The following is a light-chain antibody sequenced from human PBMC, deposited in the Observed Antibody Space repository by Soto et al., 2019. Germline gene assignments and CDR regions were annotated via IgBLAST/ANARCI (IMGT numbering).Light chain of an antibody. CDR1: QSVSRN. CDR3: QQSNNWPRT. V-gene: IGKV3-15*01. Sequence: EIVMTQSPATLSVSPGERATLSCRASQSVSRNLAWYQQKPGQAPRLVIHGASTRATGVPARFSGSGSGTDLTLTISSLQSEDFAVYYCQQSNNWPRTFGQGTKVEIK. CDR2: GAS. J-gene: IGKJ1*01.